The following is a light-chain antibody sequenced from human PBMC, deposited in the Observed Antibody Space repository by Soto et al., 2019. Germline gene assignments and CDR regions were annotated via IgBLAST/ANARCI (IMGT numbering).Light chain of an antibody. V-gene: IGKV3-20*01. CDR3: QQYGSSRT. Sequence: EIVMTQSPATLSLSPGERATLPCRASQSVSSNLAWYQQKPGQTPSLLIFGASIRATGVPARFSGSGSGTDFTLTISRLEPEDFAVYYCQQYGSSRTFGQGTKVDIK. J-gene: IGKJ1*01. CDR2: GAS. CDR1: QSVSSN.